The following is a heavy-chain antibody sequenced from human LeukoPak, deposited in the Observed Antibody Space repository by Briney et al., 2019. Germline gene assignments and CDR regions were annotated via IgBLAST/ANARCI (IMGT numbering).Heavy chain of an antibody. CDR1: AFTFSDYS. CDR3: ARDRLTSGSYFFDY. J-gene: IGHJ4*02. CDR2: ISGGSSTI. V-gene: IGHV3-48*01. Sequence: PGGSLRLSCAASAFTFSDYSMNWVRQAPGKGLEWISYISGGSSTICYADSVRGRFTISRDNAKNSMYLQMNSLRAEDTAVYYCARDRLTSGSYFFDYWGQGTLVTVSS. D-gene: IGHD1-26*01.